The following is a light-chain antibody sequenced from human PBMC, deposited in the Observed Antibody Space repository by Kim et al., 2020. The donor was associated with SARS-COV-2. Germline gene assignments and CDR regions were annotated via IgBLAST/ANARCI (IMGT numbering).Light chain of an antibody. CDR3: AAWDDSLNAVV. CDR1: SSNIGSNT. Sequence: ELTQPPSASGTPGQRVAISCSGSSSNIGSNTVNWYQLLPGTAPKLLIYANNQRPSGVPDRFSGPKSGTSASLAISGLQSEDEADYYCAAWDDSLNAVVFGGGTQLTVL. V-gene: IGLV1-44*01. CDR2: ANN. J-gene: IGLJ2*01.